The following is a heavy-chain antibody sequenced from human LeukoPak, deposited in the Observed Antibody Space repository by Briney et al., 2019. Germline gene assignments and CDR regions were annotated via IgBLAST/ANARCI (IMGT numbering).Heavy chain of an antibody. D-gene: IGHD3-10*01. V-gene: IGHV1-2*02. J-gene: IGHJ4*02. CDR3: AREYYYASGNYYNRIDY. CDR2: INPNGGDT. Sequence: GASVKVSCKASGYTFTGYYIHWVRQAPGQGLEWMGWINPNGGDTNYAQKSQGRVTMTRDTSISTAYMALSRLKYDDTAVYYCAREYYYASGNYYNRIDYWGQGTLVTVSS. CDR1: GYTFTGYY.